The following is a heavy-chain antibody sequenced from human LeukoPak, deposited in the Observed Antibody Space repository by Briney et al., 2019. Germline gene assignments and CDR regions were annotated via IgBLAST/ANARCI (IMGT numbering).Heavy chain of an antibody. CDR3: ARTYCSGGSCYRGGFDP. V-gene: IGHV4-30-4*01. Sequence: PSQTLSLTCTVSGGSISSGDYYWSWIRQSPGEGLEWIGYIYYSGSTYYNPSLKSRVTISVDTSKNQFSLKLSSVTAADTAVYYCARTYCSGGSCYRGGFDPWGQGTLVTVSS. D-gene: IGHD2-15*01. J-gene: IGHJ5*02. CDR1: GGSISSGDYY. CDR2: IYYSGST.